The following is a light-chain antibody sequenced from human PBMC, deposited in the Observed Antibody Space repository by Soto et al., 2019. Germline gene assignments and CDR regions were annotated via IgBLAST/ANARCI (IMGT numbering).Light chain of an antibody. CDR1: RALSSN. CDR2: GAS. V-gene: IGKV3-15*01. J-gene: IGKJ1*01. Sequence: EIVMTQSPATLSESPGERATLSCRASRALSSNLAWYQQKPGQAPRLLIYGASTRATGIPARFSGSGSGTEFTLTISSLQSEDFAVYYCQQYNKWPPWTFGQGTKVEIK. CDR3: QQYNKWPPWT.